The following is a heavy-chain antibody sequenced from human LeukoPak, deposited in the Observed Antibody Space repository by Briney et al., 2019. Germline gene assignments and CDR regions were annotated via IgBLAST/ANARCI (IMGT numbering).Heavy chain of an antibody. J-gene: IGHJ3*02. CDR3: ASTDLDCSGGSCYTDAFDI. V-gene: IGHV3-66*01. Sequence: PGGSLRLSCAASGFTVSSNYMSWVRQAPGKGLEWVSVIYSGGSTYYADSVKGRFTISRDNSKNTLYLQMNSLRAEDTAVYYCASTDLDCSGGSCYTDAFDIWGQGTMVTVSS. D-gene: IGHD2-15*01. CDR2: IYSGGST. CDR1: GFTVSSNY.